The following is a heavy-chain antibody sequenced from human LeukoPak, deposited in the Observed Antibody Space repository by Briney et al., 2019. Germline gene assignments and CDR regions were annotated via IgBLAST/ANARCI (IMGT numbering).Heavy chain of an antibody. V-gene: IGHV3-33*01. CDR2: IWYDGSNK. Sequence: GRSLRLSCAASGFTFSSYGMHWVRQAPGKGLEWVAVIWYDGSNKYYADSVKGRFTISRDNSKNTLYLQMNSLRAEDTAVYYCAREPGSSAKAFDIWGQGTMVTVSS. D-gene: IGHD6-19*01. CDR1: GFTFSSYG. CDR3: AREPGSSAKAFDI. J-gene: IGHJ3*02.